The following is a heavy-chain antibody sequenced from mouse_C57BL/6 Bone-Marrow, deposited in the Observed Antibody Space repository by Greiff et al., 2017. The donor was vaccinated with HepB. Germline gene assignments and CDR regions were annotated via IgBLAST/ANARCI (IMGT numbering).Heavy chain of an antibody. Sequence: QVQLQQSGPGLVAPSQSLSITCTVSGFSLTSYGVHLVRQPPGKGLEWLVVIWSDGSTTYNSALKSRLSISKDNSKSQVFLKMNSLQTDDTAMYYCARHGEMYDYVPNDYAMDYWGQGTSVTVSS. D-gene: IGHD2-4*01. J-gene: IGHJ4*01. V-gene: IGHV2-6-1*01. CDR3: ARHGEMYDYVPNDYAMDY. CDR2: IWSDGST. CDR1: GFSLTSYG.